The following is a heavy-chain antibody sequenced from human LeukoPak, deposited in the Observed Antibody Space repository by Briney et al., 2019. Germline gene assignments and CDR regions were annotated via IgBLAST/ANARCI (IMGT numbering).Heavy chain of an antibody. J-gene: IGHJ4*02. V-gene: IGHV3-20*04. CDR1: GFNFDAYG. CDR2: INWSSAFT. CDR3: ARGPPYYDILTGYGY. D-gene: IGHD3-9*01. Sequence: GGSLRLSCAASGFNFDAYGLFWVRQGPGKGLEWVSGINWSSAFTHYAASVKGRFTISRDSSKNTLYLQMNSLRAEDAAVYYCARGPPYYDILTGYGYWGQGTLVTVSS.